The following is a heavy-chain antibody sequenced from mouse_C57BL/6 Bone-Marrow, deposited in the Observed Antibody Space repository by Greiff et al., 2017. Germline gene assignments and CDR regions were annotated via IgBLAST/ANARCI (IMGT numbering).Heavy chain of an antibody. CDR2: INPSSGYT. CDR1: GYTFTSYW. J-gene: IGHJ2*01. V-gene: IGHV1-7*01. CDR3: AIYYFGSSGDY. D-gene: IGHD1-1*01. Sequence: VQLQQSGAELAKPGASVKLSCKASGYTFTSYWMHWVNQRPGQGLEWIGYINPSSGYTTYNQKFKDKATLTADKSSSTAYMQLGSLTYEDSAVYYCAIYYFGSSGDYWGQGTTRTGSS.